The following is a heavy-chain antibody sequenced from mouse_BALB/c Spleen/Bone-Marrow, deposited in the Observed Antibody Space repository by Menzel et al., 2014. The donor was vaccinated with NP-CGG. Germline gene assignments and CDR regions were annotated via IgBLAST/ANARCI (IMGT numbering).Heavy chain of an antibody. V-gene: IGHV3-8*02. Sequence: VQLQQSGPSLVKPSQTLSLTCSVTGDSITSGHRNWIRKFPGNKLEYMGYISYSGNTYYNPSLKSRISITRDTSKNQYYLQLNSVTTEDTATYYCATYDGYCFDYWGQGTTLTVSS. CDR3: ATYDGYCFDY. CDR1: GDSITSGH. D-gene: IGHD2-3*01. CDR2: ISYSGNT. J-gene: IGHJ2*01.